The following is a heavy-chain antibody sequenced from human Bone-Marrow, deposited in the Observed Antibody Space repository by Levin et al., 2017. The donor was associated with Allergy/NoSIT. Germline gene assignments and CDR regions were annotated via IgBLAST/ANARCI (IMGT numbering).Heavy chain of an antibody. D-gene: IGHD3-10*01. V-gene: IGHV1-24*01. J-gene: IGHJ4*02. CDR1: GYSLTEIA. CDR2: FDPEDGKT. CDR3: TPGLLWFGEQFGN. Sequence: GASVKVSCKVSGYSLTEIAMHWVRQAPGKGLEWMGGFDPEDGKTIYAQKFQGRVTMTEDTSTNTVYMDLSSLGSEDTAVYYCTPGLLWFGEQFGNWGQGTLVTVSS.